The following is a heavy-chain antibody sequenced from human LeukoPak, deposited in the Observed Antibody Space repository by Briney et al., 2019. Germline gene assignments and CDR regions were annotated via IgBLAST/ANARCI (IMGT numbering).Heavy chain of an antibody. CDR2: IHQDGNEK. D-gene: IGHD5-24*01. J-gene: IGHJ4*02. CDR3: ARGDAFSGDY. Sequence: PGGSLRLSCAASGFTFSTYWMTWVRQAPGKGLEWVANIHQDGNEKYYVDSVKGRFTISRDNAKNSLYLQMNSLRDEDTAVYYCARGDAFSGDYWGQGTLVTVSS. V-gene: IGHV3-7*04. CDR1: GFTFSTYW.